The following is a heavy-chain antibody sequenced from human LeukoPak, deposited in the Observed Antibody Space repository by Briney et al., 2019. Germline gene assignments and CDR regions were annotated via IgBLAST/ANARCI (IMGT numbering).Heavy chain of an antibody. CDR1: GYTFTGYY. V-gene: IGHV1-2*02. CDR3: ARGGVLWFGELLDDY. CDR2: INPNSGGT. J-gene: IGHJ4*02. Sequence: ASVKVSCKASGYTFTGYYMHWVRQAPGQGLEWMGWINPNSGGTNYALKFQGRVTITRDTSASTAYMELSSLRSEDTAVYYCARGGVLWFGELLDDYWGQGTLVTVSS. D-gene: IGHD3-10*01.